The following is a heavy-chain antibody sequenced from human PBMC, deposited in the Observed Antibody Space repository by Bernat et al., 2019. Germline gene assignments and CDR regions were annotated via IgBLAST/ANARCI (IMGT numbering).Heavy chain of an antibody. Sequence: QVQLVESGGGVVQPGTSLTLSCAASGFTFSSRAMHWVRQAPGKGLEWVAIIWYDGSVKFYADSVKGRFTISRDNAKNTLYLQMNSLRAEDTAVYYCARDFDWLFDAFDIWGQGTMVTVSS. D-gene: IGHD3-9*01. V-gene: IGHV3-33*01. CDR3: ARDFDWLFDAFDI. CDR1: GFTFSSRA. CDR2: IWYDGSVK. J-gene: IGHJ3*02.